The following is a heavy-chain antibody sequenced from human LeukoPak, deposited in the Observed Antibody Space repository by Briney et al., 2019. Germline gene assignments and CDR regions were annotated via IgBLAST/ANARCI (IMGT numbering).Heavy chain of an antibody. Sequence: PSETLSLTCTVSGASISSSSFYWGWIRQPPGKGLEWIGSIYYGGNTYYNPSLKSRVTISVDTSKNQLSLKLSSVTAADTAVYYCARQLGSSWYRNQQNWFDPWGQGTLVTVSS. D-gene: IGHD6-13*01. CDR3: ARQLGSSWYRNQQNWFDP. CDR1: GASISSSSFY. CDR2: IYYGGNT. V-gene: IGHV4-39*01. J-gene: IGHJ5*02.